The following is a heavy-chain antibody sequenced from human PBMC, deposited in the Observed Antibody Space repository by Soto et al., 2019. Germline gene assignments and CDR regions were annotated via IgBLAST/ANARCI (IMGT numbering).Heavy chain of an antibody. J-gene: IGHJ4*02. D-gene: IGHD6-19*01. CDR2: INAGNGNT. CDR3: ARDRGGGIAVAGTCFDY. V-gene: IGHV1-3*01. Sequence: QVQLAQSGAEVKKPGASVKVSCKASGYTFTSYAMHWVRQAPGQRLEWMGWINAGNGNTKYSQKFQGRVTITRDTSASTAYMELSSLRSEDTAVYYCARDRGGGIAVAGTCFDYWGQGTLVTVSS. CDR1: GYTFTSYA.